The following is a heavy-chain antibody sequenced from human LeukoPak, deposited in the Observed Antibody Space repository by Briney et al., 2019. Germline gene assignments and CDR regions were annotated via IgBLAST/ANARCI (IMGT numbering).Heavy chain of an antibody. Sequence: PGGSLRLSCAASGFTFSSYAMHWVRQAPGKGLEWVAVISYDGSNKYYADSVKGRFTISRDSSKNTLYLQMNSLRAEDTAVYYCARPLTVVTHTTDYWGQGTLVTVSS. CDR1: GFTFSSYA. CDR2: ISYDGSNK. D-gene: IGHD2-21*02. V-gene: IGHV3-30-3*01. J-gene: IGHJ4*02. CDR3: ARPLTVVTHTTDY.